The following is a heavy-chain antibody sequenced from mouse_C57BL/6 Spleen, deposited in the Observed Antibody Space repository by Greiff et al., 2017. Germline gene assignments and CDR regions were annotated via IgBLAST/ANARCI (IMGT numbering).Heavy chain of an antibody. CDR1: GYSITSGYY. J-gene: IGHJ4*01. CDR2: ISYDGSN. Sequence: EVQLQESGPGLVKPSQSLSLTCSVTGYSITSGYYWNWIRQFPGNKLEWMGYISYDGSNNYNPSLKNRISITRDTSKNQFFLKLNSVTTEDTATYYCARGGPYRYAMDYWGQGTSVTVSS. D-gene: IGHD2-10*01. CDR3: ARGGPYRYAMDY. V-gene: IGHV3-6*01.